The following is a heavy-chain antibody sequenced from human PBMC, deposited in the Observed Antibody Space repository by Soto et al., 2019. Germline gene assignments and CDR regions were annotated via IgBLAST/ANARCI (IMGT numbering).Heavy chain of an antibody. CDR1: GFTFSSYA. Sequence: LRLSCAASGFTFSSYAMSWVRQAPGKGLEWVSAISAGGGNTYYRDSVKGRFTISRDNSKNTLYLQMNSLRAEDTAVYFCAQTTPSIHWFDPWGQGTLVTVSS. CDR2: ISAGGGNT. J-gene: IGHJ5*02. V-gene: IGHV3-23*01. CDR3: AQTTPSIHWFDP. D-gene: IGHD1-1*01.